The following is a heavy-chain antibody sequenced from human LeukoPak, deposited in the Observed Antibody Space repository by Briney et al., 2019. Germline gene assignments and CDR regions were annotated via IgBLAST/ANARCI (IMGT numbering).Heavy chain of an antibody. CDR2: INHSGIT. Sequence: SETLSLTCAVYGGSFSGYYWSWIRQPPGKGLEWIGEINHSGITYYNPSLKSRVTISVDTSKNQFSLKLSSVTAADTAVYYCARQPEGWYGSYYYYMDVWGKGTTVTISS. CDR1: GGSFSGYY. CDR3: ARQPEGWYGSYYYYMDV. D-gene: IGHD6-19*01. J-gene: IGHJ6*03. V-gene: IGHV4-34*01.